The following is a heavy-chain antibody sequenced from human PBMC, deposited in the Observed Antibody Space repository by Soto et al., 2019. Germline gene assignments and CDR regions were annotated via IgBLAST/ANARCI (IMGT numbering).Heavy chain of an antibody. Sequence: EVQLLDSGGGLVQPGESLRLSCAASGFTFSNYAMTWVRRAPGKAMEWVSTVTNSGSSTYYAVSVTGRFTISRDNSKNTLYLHMTSLSAEDTALYDGEKVWASWYFDLWGRGGLITVAS. D-gene: IGHD1-26*01. J-gene: IGHJ2*01. CDR2: VTNSGSST. CDR3: EKVWASWYFDL. V-gene: IGHV3-23*01. CDR1: GFTFSNYA.